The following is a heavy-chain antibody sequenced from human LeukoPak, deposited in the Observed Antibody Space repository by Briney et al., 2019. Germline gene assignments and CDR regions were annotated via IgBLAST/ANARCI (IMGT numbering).Heavy chain of an antibody. V-gene: IGHV3-23*01. J-gene: IGHJ6*02. D-gene: IGHD1-26*01. CDR1: GFTFSSYT. Sequence: GGSLRLSCAASGFTFSSYTMSWVRQAPGKGLEWVSTITTSDGNTYYADSVKGRFTISRDNSKNTLYLQMNSLRAEDTAVYYCAKALRATRINYYYYGMDVWGQGTTVTVSS. CDR3: AKALRATRINYYYYGMDV. CDR2: ITTSDGNT.